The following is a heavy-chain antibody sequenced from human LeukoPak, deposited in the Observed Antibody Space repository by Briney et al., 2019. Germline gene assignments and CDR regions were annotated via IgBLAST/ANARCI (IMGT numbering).Heavy chain of an antibody. CDR2: INHSGST. CDR3: ARPKGWLGGWFDP. CDR1: GASISSSTDY. V-gene: IGHV4-39*07. J-gene: IGHJ5*02. Sequence: PSETLSLTCTVSGASISSSTDYWGWIRQPPGKGLEWIGEINHSGSTNYNPSLKSRVTISVDTSKNQFSLKLSSVTAADTAVYYCARPKGWLGGWFDPWGQGTLVTVSS. D-gene: IGHD3-10*01.